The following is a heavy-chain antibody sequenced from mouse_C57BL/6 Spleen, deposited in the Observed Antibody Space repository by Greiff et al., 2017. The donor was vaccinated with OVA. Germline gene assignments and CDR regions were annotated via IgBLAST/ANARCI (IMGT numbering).Heavy chain of an antibody. CDR2: IHPNSGST. Sequence: VKLQQPGAELVKPGASVKLSCKASGYTFTSYWMHWVKQRPGQGLEWIGMIHPNSGSTNYNEKFKSKATLTVDKSSSTAYMQLSSLTSEDSAVYYCYGYHWYFDVWGTGTTVTVSS. J-gene: IGHJ1*03. V-gene: IGHV1-64*01. D-gene: IGHD2-2*01. CDR3: YGYHWYFDV. CDR1: GYTFTSYW.